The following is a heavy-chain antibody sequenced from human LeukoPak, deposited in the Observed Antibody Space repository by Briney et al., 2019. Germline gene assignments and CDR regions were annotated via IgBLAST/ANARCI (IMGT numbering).Heavy chain of an antibody. Sequence: GGALRLSCAASGFTCSSYERNWVRQAPGKGLEWVSYISSSGTTIYYAYSVKGRFTISRDNAKNSLYLKMNRLRAEDTAVYYCARVGVVVAATGNLWFDPWGQGTLVTVSS. CDR3: ARVGVVVAATGNLWFDP. J-gene: IGHJ5*02. CDR1: GFTCSSYE. D-gene: IGHD2-15*01. V-gene: IGHV3-48*03. CDR2: ISSSGTTI.